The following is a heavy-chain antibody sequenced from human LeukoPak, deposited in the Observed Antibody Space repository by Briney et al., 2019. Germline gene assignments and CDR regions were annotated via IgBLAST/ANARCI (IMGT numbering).Heavy chain of an antibody. Sequence: GGSLRLSCAASGFTFSSYGMSWVRQAPGKGLEWVSSIGGSGVTTYYADSVKGRFTISRDNSKNTVYLQMNSLRTDDTAVYFCAKDEQWLALGYYFDSWGQGTLVTVSS. V-gene: IGHV3-23*01. CDR3: AKDEQWLALGYYFDS. D-gene: IGHD6-19*01. CDR1: GFTFSSYG. CDR2: IGGSGVTT. J-gene: IGHJ4*02.